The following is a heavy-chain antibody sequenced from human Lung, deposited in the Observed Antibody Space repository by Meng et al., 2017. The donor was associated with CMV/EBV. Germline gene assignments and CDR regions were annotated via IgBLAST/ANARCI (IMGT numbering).Heavy chain of an antibody. J-gene: IGHJ4*02. CDR1: GGSISSYY. D-gene: IGHD3-3*01. CDR2: IYYSGSA. V-gene: IGHV4-59*01. CDR3: TRETGETFWSGSHDS. Sequence: GSLRLSCTISGGSISSYYWSWIRQPPGKGLEWIGNIYYSGSANYNPSLKSPVTMSVDTSKNQFSLKLSSVTAADTAVYYCTRETGETFWSGSHDSWGQGXLVXVSS.